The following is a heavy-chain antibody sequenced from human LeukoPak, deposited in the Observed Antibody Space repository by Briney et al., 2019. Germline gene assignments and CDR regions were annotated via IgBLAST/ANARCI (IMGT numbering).Heavy chain of an antibody. CDR3: ARDLGSGTPLDC. CDR2: IRSDGTST. J-gene: IGHJ4*02. CDR1: GFSFSSYW. Sequence: GGSLRLSCEASGFSFSSYWMYWVRQAPGEGPVWVSLIRSDGTSTSYADSVKGRFTISRDNAKNTLYLQMNSLRAEDTAVYYCARDLGSGTPLDCRGQGTLVTVSS. V-gene: IGHV3-74*01. D-gene: IGHD1-7*01.